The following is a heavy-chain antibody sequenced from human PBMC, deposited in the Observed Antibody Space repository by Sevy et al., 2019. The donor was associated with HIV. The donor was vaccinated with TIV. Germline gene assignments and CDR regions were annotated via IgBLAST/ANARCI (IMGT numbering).Heavy chain of an antibody. CDR1: GFSFSYYG. V-gene: IGHV3-30*18. D-gene: IGHD2-21*01. CDR2: ISNDGINE. Sequence: GGSLRLSCTGSGFSFSYYGIHWVRQAPGKGLDWVALISNDGINEYYADSVKGRFTISRDNSKNTVYLEMNRLRNEDNAIYFCANAYSWCYCHSYLYALDVWGQGTTVTVSS. J-gene: IGHJ6*02. CDR3: ANAYSWCYCHSYLYALDV.